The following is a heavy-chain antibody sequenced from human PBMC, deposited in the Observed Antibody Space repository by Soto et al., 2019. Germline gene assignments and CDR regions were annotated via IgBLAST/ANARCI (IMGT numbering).Heavy chain of an antibody. V-gene: IGHV1-58*01. Sequence: SVKVSCKASGFTFTSSAVQWVRQARGQSLEWIGWIVVGSGNTNYAQKFQERVTITRDMSTSTAYMELSSLRSEDTAVYYCAAELPTQSAYDYYGMDVWGQGTTVTVSS. J-gene: IGHJ6*02. D-gene: IGHD4-4*01. CDR3: AAELPTQSAYDYYGMDV. CDR1: GFTFTSSA. CDR2: IVVGSGNT.